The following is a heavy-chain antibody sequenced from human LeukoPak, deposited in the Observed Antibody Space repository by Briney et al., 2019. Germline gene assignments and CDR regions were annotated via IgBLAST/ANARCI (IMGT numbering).Heavy chain of an antibody. CDR1: GFTFSSYG. D-gene: IGHD1-26*01. CDR2: ISYDGSNK. CDR3: ARDASGGYDH. V-gene: IGHV3-30*03. J-gene: IGHJ5*02. Sequence: GGSLRLSCAASGFTFSSYGMHWVRQAPVKGLEWVAVISYDGSNKYYADSVKGRFTISRDNSKNTLYLQMNSLRAEDTALYYCARDASGGYDHWGQGTLVTVSS.